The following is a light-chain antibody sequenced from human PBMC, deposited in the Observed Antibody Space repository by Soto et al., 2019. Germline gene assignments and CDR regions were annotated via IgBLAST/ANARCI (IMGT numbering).Light chain of an antibody. CDR3: QQYDKWPPRT. CDR2: GLS. CDR1: QSVSSN. J-gene: IGKJ1*01. Sequence: VLTQSPGTLSLSPGERATLYCRASQSVSSNLAWYQHTPGQPPSLLMYGLSTSAPGTPARFSCRGSGTEFTLTISSLQSEDSAVYYCQQYDKWPPRTFGQGTKGDI. V-gene: IGKV3D-15*01.